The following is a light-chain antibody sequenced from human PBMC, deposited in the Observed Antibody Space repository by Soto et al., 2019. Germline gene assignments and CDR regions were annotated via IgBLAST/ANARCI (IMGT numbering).Light chain of an antibody. Sequence: EIVLTQSPGTLSLSPGERATLSCRASQSVSSSYLAWYQQKPGQAPRLLIHGASARATGIPDRFSGSGSGTDFTLTISRLEPEDFAVYYCQQYGSSPLFIFGPGAKVDIK. CDR3: QQYGSSPLFI. V-gene: IGKV3-20*01. CDR1: QSVSSSY. CDR2: GAS. J-gene: IGKJ3*01.